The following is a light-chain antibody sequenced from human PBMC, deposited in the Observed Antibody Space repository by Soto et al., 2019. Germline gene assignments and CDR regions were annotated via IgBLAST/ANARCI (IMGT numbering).Light chain of an antibody. CDR2: TAS. J-gene: IGKJ1*01. CDR1: QSISTY. Sequence: DLQMTQSPSSLSASVGDRVTITCRASQSISTYLNWYQQKPGKAPNLLIYTASTLKSGVPSTFSGSGSGTLFTLTISGLQSEDFATYFCQQSFNAPWTFGQGTTVEIK. V-gene: IGKV1-39*01. CDR3: QQSFNAPWT.